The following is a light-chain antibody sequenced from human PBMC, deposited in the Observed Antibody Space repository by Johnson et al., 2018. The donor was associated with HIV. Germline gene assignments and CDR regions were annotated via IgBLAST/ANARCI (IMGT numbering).Light chain of an antibody. CDR3: ATWDSSLSGGV. CDR1: SSNIGNNY. CDR2: DNN. Sequence: SILTQPPSVSAAPGQKVTISCSGSSSNIGNNYVSWYQQLPGTAPKLLIYDNNKRPSGIPDRFSASKSGTSATLGITGLQTGDEADYYCATWDSSLSGGVFGTGTKVTVL. V-gene: IGLV1-51*01. J-gene: IGLJ1*01.